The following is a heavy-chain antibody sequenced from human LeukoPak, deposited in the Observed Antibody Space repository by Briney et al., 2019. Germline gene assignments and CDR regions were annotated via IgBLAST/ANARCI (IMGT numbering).Heavy chain of an antibody. V-gene: IGHV1-24*01. J-gene: IGHJ5*02. D-gene: IGHD2-15*01. CDR3: ATILGYCSGGSCWRFDP. CDR1: GYTLTELS. CDR2: FDPEDGET. Sequence: GASVKVSCRVSGYTLTELSMHWVRQAPGKGLEWMGGFDPEDGETIYAQKFQGRVTMTEDTSTDTAYMELSSLRSEDTAVYYCATILGYCSGGSCWRFDPWGQGTLVTVSS.